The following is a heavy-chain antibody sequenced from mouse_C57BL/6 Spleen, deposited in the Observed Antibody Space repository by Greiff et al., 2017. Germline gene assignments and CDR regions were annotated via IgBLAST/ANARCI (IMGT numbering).Heavy chain of an antibody. D-gene: IGHD1-1*01. J-gene: IGHJ2*01. CDR1: GYTFTDYE. V-gene: IGHV1-15*01. Sequence: QVHVKQSGAELVRPGASVTLSCKASGYTFTDYEMHWVKQTPVHGLEWIGAIDPEPGGSAYNQKFKGKAILTADKSSSTAYMELRSLTSEDTAVYYCTRSGSSYYFDYWGQGTTLTVSS. CDR3: TRSGSSYYFDY. CDR2: IDPEPGGS.